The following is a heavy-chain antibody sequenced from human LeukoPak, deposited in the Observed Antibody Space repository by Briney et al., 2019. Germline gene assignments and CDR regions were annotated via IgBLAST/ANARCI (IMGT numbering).Heavy chain of an antibody. CDR2: VNPNSGGP. CDR3: ARGYDFWSGYQH. V-gene: IGHV1-2*02. D-gene: IGHD3-3*01. CDR1: GYTFTGYY. J-gene: IGHJ4*02. Sequence: VKVSCKASGYTFTGYYMHWVRQAPGQGLEWMGWVNPNSGGPNYAQKFQGRVTMTRDTSISTAYMELSRLRSDDTAVYYCARGYDFWSGYQHWGQGTLVTVSS.